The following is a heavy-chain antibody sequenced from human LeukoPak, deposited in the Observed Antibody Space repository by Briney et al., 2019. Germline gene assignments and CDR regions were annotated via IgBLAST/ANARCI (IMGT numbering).Heavy chain of an antibody. Sequence: ASVKVSCKASGYTFTGYYMHWVRQAPGQGLEWMGWINPNSGGTNYAQKFQGRVTMTRDTSISTAYIELNLLRSDDTAVYYCARGDYYGSPKAVAAWGQGTLVTVSS. CDR2: INPNSGGT. CDR3: ARGDYYGSPKAVAA. V-gene: IGHV1-2*02. D-gene: IGHD3-10*01. J-gene: IGHJ5*02. CDR1: GYTFTGYY.